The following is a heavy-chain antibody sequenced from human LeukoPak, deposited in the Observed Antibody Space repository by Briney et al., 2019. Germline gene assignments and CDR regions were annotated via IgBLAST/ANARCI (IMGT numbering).Heavy chain of an antibody. J-gene: IGHJ4*02. CDR1: GFTFSSYA. V-gene: IGHV3-23*01. CDR2: ISGSGGST. Sequence: GGSLRLSCVASGFTFSSYAMSWVRQAPGKGLEWVSAISGSGGSTYYADSVKGRFTISRDNSKNTLYLQMNSLRAEDTAVYYCASYCSGGSCHFDYWGQGTLVTVSS. CDR3: ASYCSGGSCHFDY. D-gene: IGHD2-15*01.